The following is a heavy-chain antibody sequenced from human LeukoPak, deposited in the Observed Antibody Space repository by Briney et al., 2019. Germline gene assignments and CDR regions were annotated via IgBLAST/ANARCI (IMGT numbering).Heavy chain of an antibody. CDR2: ISSSSSYI. D-gene: IGHD3-3*01. CDR1: GFTFSSYS. V-gene: IGHV3-21*01. Sequence: KSGGSLRLSCAASGFTFSSYSMNWVRQAPGKGLEWVSSISSSSSYIYYADSVKGRFTISRDNAKNSLYLQMNSLRAEDTAVYYCARDYYDFWGGYSPSWAYYFDYWGQGTLVTVPS. CDR3: ARDYYDFWGGYSPSWAYYFDY. J-gene: IGHJ4*02.